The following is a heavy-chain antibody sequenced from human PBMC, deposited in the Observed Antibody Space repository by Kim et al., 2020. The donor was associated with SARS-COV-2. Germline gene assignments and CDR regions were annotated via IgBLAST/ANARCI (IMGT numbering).Heavy chain of an antibody. CDR3: ANPRQPDY. J-gene: IGHJ4*02. Sequence: GGCQAYADTVKGRLPISRDNSKNTLYLQMSSLRAEDTAIYYCANPRQPDYWGQGTLVTVSS. D-gene: IGHD6-13*01. V-gene: IGHV3-23*01. CDR2: GGCQ.